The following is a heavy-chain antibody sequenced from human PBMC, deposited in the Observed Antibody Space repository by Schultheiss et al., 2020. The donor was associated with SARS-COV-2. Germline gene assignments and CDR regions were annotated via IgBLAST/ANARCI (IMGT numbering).Heavy chain of an antibody. Sequence: GGSLRLSCAASGFTFSSYAMHWVRQAPGKGLEWVAVISYDGSNKYYADSVKGRFTISRDNSKNTLYLQMNSLRAEDTAVYYCARETYSYGFRAYYFDYWGQGTLVTVSS. D-gene: IGHD5-18*01. CDR1: GFTFSSYA. V-gene: IGHV3-30-3*01. CDR3: ARETYSYGFRAYYFDY. J-gene: IGHJ4*02. CDR2: ISYDGSNK.